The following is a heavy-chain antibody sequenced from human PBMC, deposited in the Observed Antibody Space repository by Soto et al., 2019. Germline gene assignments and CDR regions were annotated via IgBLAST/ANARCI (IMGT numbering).Heavy chain of an antibody. CDR2: ISGSGGST. Sequence: GGSLRLSCAASGFTFSSYAMSWVRQAPGKGLEWVSAISGSGGSTYYADSVKSRFTISRDNSKNTLYLQMNSLRAEDTAVYYCAKTGGETLYSSSSYFDYWGQGTLVTVSS. D-gene: IGHD6-6*01. J-gene: IGHJ4*02. CDR1: GFTFSSYA. CDR3: AKTGGETLYSSSSYFDY. V-gene: IGHV3-23*01.